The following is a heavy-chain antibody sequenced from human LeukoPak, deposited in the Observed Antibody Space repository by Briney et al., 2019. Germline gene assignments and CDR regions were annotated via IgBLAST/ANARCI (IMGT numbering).Heavy chain of an antibody. CDR1: GFTFSRYW. D-gene: IGHD3-10*01. J-gene: IGHJ4*02. V-gene: IGHV3-7*01. CDR2: VKQDGSDK. CDR3: AGDNSGSYDF. Sequence: GGSLRLSCAASGFTFSRYWMSWVRQAPGKGLEWVANVKQDGSDKYYVDSVRGRFTISRDNAKNSLYLQMNSLGADDTAVYYCAGDNSGSYDFWGQGTLVTVSS.